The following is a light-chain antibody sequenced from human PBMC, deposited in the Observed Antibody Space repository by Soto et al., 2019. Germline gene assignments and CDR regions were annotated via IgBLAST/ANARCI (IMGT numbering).Light chain of an antibody. V-gene: IGKV3-20*01. J-gene: IGKJ2*01. CDR2: GAS. CDR3: QHYGTSLYT. CDR1: QIISSTY. Sequence: DIVLTQSPGTLSLSPGERATLSCRASQIISSTYLGWYQQKPGQAPRLLIYGASSRATGIPDRFSGSGSGTDFPLTISRLEPEDFAVYYCQHYGTSLYTFGQGTKVDIK.